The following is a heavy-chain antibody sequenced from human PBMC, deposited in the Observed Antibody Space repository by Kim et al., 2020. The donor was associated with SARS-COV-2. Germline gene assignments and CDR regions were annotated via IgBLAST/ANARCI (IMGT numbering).Heavy chain of an antibody. CDR3: ARGGAARRSSPDYYGMDV. D-gene: IGHD6-6*01. V-gene: IGHV4-38-2*02. CDR1: GYSISSGYY. CDR2: IYHSGST. J-gene: IGHJ6*02. Sequence: SETLSLTCTVSGYSISSGYYWGWIRQPPGKGLEWIGSIYHSGSTYYNPSLKSRVTISVDTSKNQFSLKLSSVTAADTAVYYCARGGAARRSSPDYYGMDVWGQGTTVTVSS.